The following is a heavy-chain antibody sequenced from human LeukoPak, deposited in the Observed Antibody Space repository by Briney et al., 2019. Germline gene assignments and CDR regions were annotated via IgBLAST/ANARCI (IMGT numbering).Heavy chain of an antibody. J-gene: IGHJ4*02. V-gene: IGHV3-23*01. D-gene: IGHD3-22*01. CDR1: GFTFSTYA. Sequence: GGSLRLSCAASGFTFSTYAMSWVRQAPGKGLEWVSAISGSGGSTYYADSVKGRFTISRDNSKNTLYLQVNSLRAEDTAVYYCAKGVYYYDSSGYYYTYYFDYWGQGTLVTVSS. CDR2: ISGSGGST. CDR3: AKGVYYYDSSGYYYTYYFDY.